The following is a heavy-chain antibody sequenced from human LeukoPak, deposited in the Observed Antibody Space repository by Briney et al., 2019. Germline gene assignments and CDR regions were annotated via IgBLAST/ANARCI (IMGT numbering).Heavy chain of an antibody. CDR2: IKQDGSEK. D-gene: IGHD2/OR15-2a*01. CDR3: AKDRSTTVSNTLGYFDY. Sequence: PGGSLRLSCAASGFTFSSYWLSWVRKAPGKGLECVANIKQDGSEKYYVDSVKGRFTISRDNAKNSLYLQMNSLRAEDTAVYYCAKDRSTTVSNTLGYFDYWGQGTLVTVSS. V-gene: IGHV3-7*03. J-gene: IGHJ4*02. CDR1: GFTFSSYW.